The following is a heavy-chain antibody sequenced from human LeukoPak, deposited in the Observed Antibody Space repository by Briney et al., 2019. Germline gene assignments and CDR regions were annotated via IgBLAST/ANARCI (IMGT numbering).Heavy chain of an antibody. CDR1: GYTFTGYY. CDR2: INPNSGGT. V-gene: IGHV1-2*02. J-gene: IGHJ4*02. CDR3: ARAGYGSGSYHPDY. Sequence: ASVKVSCKASGYTFTGYYMHWVRQAPGQGLEWMGWINPNSGGTNYAQKFQGRVTMTRDTSISTAYMELSRLRSDDTAVYYCARAGYGSGSYHPDYWGQGTLATVSS. D-gene: IGHD3-10*01.